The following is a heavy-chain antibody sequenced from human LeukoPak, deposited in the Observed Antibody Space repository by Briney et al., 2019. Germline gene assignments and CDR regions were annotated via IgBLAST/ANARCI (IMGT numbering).Heavy chain of an antibody. D-gene: IGHD3-3*01. Sequence: SVKVSCKASGGTFSSYAISWVRQAPGQGLEWMGRIIPILGIANYAQKLQGRVTMTTDTSTSTAYMELRSLRSDDTAVYYCARSPSGNYDFWSGYYLYFDYWGQGTLVTVSS. CDR3: ARSPSGNYDFWSGYYLYFDY. V-gene: IGHV1-69*04. J-gene: IGHJ4*02. CDR2: IIPILGIA. CDR1: GGTFSSYA.